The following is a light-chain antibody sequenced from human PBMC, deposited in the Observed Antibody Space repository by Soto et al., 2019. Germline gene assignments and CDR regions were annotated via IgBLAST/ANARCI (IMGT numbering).Light chain of an antibody. Sequence: EIVLTQSPATLSVSPGERATLSCRASQSISTTLAWYQHKPGQAPRLLIYGASTRATGNPARFSGSGSGTACPLTISRRQCEDFAVYYCQLDSNCARMFGQGTKVEIK. CDR2: GAS. CDR3: QLDSNCARM. J-gene: IGKJ1*01. V-gene: IGKV3-15*01. CDR1: QSISTT.